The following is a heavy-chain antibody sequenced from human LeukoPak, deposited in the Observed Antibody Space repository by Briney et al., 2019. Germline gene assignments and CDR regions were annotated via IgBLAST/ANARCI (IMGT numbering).Heavy chain of an antibody. CDR2: TYPADSDT. J-gene: IGHJ6*02. V-gene: IGHV5-51*01. CDR1: GYRFSYYW. Sequence: GESLKISCKGSGYRFSYYWIGWVRQMPGKGLEWMAITYPADSDTRYSPSFQGHVTISADKSISTAYLQWRSLDASDTTMYYCVRYNGDYYYYGVDVCGQGTTVTVSS. CDR3: VRYNGDYYYYGVDV. D-gene: IGHD1-14*01.